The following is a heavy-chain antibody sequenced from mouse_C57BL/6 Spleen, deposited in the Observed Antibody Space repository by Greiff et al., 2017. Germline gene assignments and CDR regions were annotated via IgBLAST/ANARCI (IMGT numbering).Heavy chain of an antibody. V-gene: IGHV5-17*01. CDR2: ISSGSSTI. D-gene: IGHD6-1*01. CDR1: GFTFSDYG. J-gene: IGHJ4*01. CDR3: ARPLHIYYYAMDY. Sequence: EVKLVESGGGLVKPGGSLKLSCAASGFTFSDYGMHWVRQAPEKGLEWVAYISSGSSTIYYADTVKGRFTISRDNAKNTLFLQMTSLRSEDTAMYYCARPLHIYYYAMDYWGQGTSVTVSS.